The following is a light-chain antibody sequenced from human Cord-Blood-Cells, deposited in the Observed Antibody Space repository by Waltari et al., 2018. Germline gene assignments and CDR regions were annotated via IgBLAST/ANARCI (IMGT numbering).Light chain of an antibody. CDR1: QSVLSSSNNKNY. J-gene: IGKJ4*01. CDR3: QQYYSTPLT. CDR2: WAS. V-gene: IGKV4-1*01. Sequence: IVMTQSPDSLAVSLGGRATINCKSSQSVLSSSNNKNYLAWYQQKPGQPPKLLIYWASTRESGVPDRFSGSGSGTDFTLTISSLQAEDVAVYYCQQYYSTPLTFGGGTKVEIK.